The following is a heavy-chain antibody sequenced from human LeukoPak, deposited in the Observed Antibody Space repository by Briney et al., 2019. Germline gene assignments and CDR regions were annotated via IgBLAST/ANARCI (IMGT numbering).Heavy chain of an antibody. Sequence: SETLSLTCTVSGGSISSGGYYWSWMRQHPVKGLEWMGYIYYSGSTYYNPSLKSRVTISVDTSKNQFSLKLSSVTAADTAVYYCAKMDDFWSGYYRWGQGTLVTVSS. CDR3: AKMDDFWSGYYR. J-gene: IGHJ4*02. CDR2: IYYSGST. CDR1: GGSISSGGYY. V-gene: IGHV4-31*03. D-gene: IGHD3-3*01.